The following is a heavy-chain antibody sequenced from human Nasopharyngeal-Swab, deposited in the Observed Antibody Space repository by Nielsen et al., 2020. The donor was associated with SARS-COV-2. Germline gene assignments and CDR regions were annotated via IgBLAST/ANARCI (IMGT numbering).Heavy chain of an antibody. CDR1: GFTFSSYS. D-gene: IGHD3-10*01. V-gene: IGHV3-21*01. CDR3: ARARRGDDYYMDV. CDR2: ISSSSSYI. Sequence: GGSLRLSCAASGFTFSSYSMNWVRQAPGKGLEWVSSISSSSSYIYYADSVKGRFTISRDNAKNSLYLQMNSLRAEDTAVYYCARARRGDDYYMDVWGKGTTVTVSS. J-gene: IGHJ6*03.